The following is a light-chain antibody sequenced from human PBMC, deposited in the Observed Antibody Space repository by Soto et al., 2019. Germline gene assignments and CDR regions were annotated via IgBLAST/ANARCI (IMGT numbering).Light chain of an antibody. CDR3: QQYNNWRT. CDR1: QSVTIGY. CDR2: GAR. Sequence: EIVMTQSRTTLSVSPGERATLSCRASQSVTIGYLAWFQQTPGQARRLLIYGARTRATGVPDRFSASGAGTEFTLTISSLQSEDFAVYYCQQYNNWRTFGQGTKVDIK. J-gene: IGKJ1*01. V-gene: IGKV3D-15*01.